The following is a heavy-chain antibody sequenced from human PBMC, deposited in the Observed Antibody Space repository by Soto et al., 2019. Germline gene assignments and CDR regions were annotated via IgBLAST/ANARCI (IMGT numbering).Heavy chain of an antibody. Sequence: SETLSLTCTVSGGSISSGGYYWSWIRQHPGKGLEWIGYIYYSGSTYYNPSLKSRVTISVDTSKNQFSLKPSSVTAADTAVYYCARDNGGTTVRSFDYWGQGTLVTVSS. J-gene: IGHJ4*02. CDR1: GGSISSGGYY. CDR2: IYYSGST. V-gene: IGHV4-31*03. CDR3: ARDNGGTTVRSFDY. D-gene: IGHD4-17*01.